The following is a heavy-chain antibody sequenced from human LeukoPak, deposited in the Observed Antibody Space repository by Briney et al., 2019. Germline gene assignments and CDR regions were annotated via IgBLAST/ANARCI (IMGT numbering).Heavy chain of an antibody. CDR2: IYYSGST. CDR1: GGSISSYY. J-gene: IGHJ4*02. D-gene: IGHD4-17*01. Sequence: PSETLSLTCTVSGGSISSYYWSWIRQPPGKGLEWIGYIYYSGSTNYNPSLKSRVTISVDTSKNQFSLKLSSVTAAGTAVYYCARGSGTVTHFDYWGQGTLVTVSS. V-gene: IGHV4-59*01. CDR3: ARGSGTVTHFDY.